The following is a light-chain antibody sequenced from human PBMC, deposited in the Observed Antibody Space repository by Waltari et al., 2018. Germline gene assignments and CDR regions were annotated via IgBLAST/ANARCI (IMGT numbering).Light chain of an antibody. J-gene: IGKJ4*01. CDR3: QQYDGSVVT. CDR1: QTITGSW. V-gene: IGKV3-20*01. Sequence: EIVLTQSPGTLSVSPGERVTVSCRASQTITGSWLTWYHQKPGQAPRLLIYGASNRARGSRDRFSGSGYGTDFTLTISRLEPEDSAVYYCQQYDGSVVTFGGGTKVEIK. CDR2: GAS.